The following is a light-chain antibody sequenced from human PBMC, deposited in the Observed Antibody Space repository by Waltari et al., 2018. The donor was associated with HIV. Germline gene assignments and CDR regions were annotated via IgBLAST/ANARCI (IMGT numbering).Light chain of an antibody. CDR1: QSVSGN. CDR2: GAS. J-gene: IGKJ1*01. V-gene: IGKV3-15*01. Sequence: EIVMTQSPATLSVSPGERATLPCRASQSVSGNLAWYQQKPGQAPRLLIYGASTRATGIPDRFSGSGSGTEFTLSISSLQSEDFAVYYCQQYNVWPPWTFGQGTEVEIK. CDR3: QQYNVWPPWT.